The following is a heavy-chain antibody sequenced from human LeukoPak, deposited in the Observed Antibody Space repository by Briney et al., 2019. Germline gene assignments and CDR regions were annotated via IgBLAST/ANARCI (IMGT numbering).Heavy chain of an antibody. J-gene: IGHJ4*02. CDR3: AASRYGDYPPYYFDY. CDR1: GYTLTELS. V-gene: IGHV1-24*01. D-gene: IGHD4-17*01. Sequence: GASVKVSCKVSGYTLTELSMHWVRQAPGKGLGWMGGFDPEDGETIYAQKFQGRVTMTEDTSTDTAYMELSSLRSEDTAVYYCAASRYGDYPPYYFDYWGQGTLVTVSS. CDR2: FDPEDGET.